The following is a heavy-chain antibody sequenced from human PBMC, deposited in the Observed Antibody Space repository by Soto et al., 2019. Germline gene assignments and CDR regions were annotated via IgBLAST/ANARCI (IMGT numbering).Heavy chain of an antibody. CDR2: IYWDDDK. J-gene: IGHJ3*02. CDR3: AHRLSVVVAEDAFDI. CDR1: GFSLSTSGVG. V-gene: IGHV2-5*02. D-gene: IGHD2-15*01. Sequence: QITLKESGPTLVKPTQTLTLTCTFSGFSLSTSGVGVGWIRQRPGKALEWLALIYWDDDKRYSPSLKSRLTITKDTSKNQVVLTMTNMDPVDTATYYCAHRLSVVVAEDAFDIWGQVTMVTVSS.